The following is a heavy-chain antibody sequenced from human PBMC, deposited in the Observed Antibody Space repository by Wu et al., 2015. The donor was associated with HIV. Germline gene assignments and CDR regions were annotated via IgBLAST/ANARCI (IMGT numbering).Heavy chain of an antibody. V-gene: IGHV1-18*01. CDR1: GYRFISYG. D-gene: IGHD6-6*01. CDR3: ARGPPLAAQYYYMDV. CDR2: ISVYNGNT. J-gene: IGHJ6*03. Sequence: QVQLVQSGAEVKKTGASVKVSCKASGYRFISYGMSWVRQAPGQGLEWMGWISVYNGNTKYAQKFQGRVTITADESTSTAYMELSSLRSEDTAVYYCARGPPLAAQYYYMDVWGKGTTVTVSS.